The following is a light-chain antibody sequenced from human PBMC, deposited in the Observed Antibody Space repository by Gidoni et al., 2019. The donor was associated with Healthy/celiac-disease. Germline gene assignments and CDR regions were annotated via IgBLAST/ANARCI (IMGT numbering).Light chain of an antibody. Sequence: DIVMTQSPLSLPATPGEPASISCRSSQSLLHSNGYNYLDWYLQKPGQSPQLLIYLGSNRASGVPDRFSGSGSGTDFTLKISRVEAEDVGVYYCMQALQTPMYTFXQXTKLEIK. CDR1: QSLLHSNGYNY. CDR3: MQALQTPMYT. CDR2: LGS. J-gene: IGKJ2*01. V-gene: IGKV2-28*01.